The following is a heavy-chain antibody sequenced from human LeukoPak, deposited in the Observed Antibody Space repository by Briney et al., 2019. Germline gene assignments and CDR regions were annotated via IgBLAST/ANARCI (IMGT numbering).Heavy chain of an antibody. CDR2: IYYSGST. Sequence: SETLSLTRTVSGGSISSYYWSWIRQPAGKGLEWIGYIYYSGSTNYNPSLKSRVTISVDTSKNQFSLKLSSVTAADTAVYYCARRERFYYGMDVWGQGTTVTVSS. V-gene: IGHV4-59*08. J-gene: IGHJ6*02. CDR1: GGSISSYY. CDR3: ARRERFYYGMDV. D-gene: IGHD3-16*01.